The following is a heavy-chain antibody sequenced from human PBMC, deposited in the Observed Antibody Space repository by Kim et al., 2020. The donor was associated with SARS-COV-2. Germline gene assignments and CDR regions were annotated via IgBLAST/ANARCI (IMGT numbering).Heavy chain of an antibody. CDR3: AKETYSSSWSYYYYGMDV. V-gene: IGHV3-43*01. D-gene: IGHD6-13*01. Sequence: GGSLRLSCAASGFTFDDYTMHWVRQAPGKGLEWVSLISWDGGSTYYADSVKGRFTISRDNSKNSLYLQMNSLRTEDTALYYCAKETYSSSWSYYYYGMDVWGQGTTVTVSS. CDR1: GFTFDDYT. J-gene: IGHJ6*02. CDR2: ISWDGGST.